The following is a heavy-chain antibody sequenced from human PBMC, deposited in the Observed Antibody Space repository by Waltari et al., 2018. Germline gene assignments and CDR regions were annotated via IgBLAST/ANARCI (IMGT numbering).Heavy chain of an antibody. CDR3: ARGRNYYDSRRDYFDY. J-gene: IGHJ4*02. CDR1: GYTFTNYY. CDR2: INPSGGST. D-gene: IGHD3-22*01. V-gene: IGHV1-46*01. Sequence: QVQLVQSGAEVKKPRASVKVSCKASGYTFTNYYMHWVRQAPGQGLEWMGIINPSGGSTRYAQNFQGRVTMTRDTSTSTVYMQLRSLRSEDTAGYYCARGRNYYDSRRDYFDYWGQGTLVTVSS.